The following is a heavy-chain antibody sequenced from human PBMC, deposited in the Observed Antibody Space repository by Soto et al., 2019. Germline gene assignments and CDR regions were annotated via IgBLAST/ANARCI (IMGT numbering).Heavy chain of an antibody. V-gene: IGHV4-30-4*01. D-gene: IGHD5-12*01. Sequence: SETLSLTCTVSGGSINTVNYFWSWIRQSPDKGLEWIGHIYNGGTTYNNPSLTSRVTISVDTSNNQFSLKLSSVSAADTTVYYCARGRCGYDFDYWGQGTMVTVSS. J-gene: IGHJ4*02. CDR2: IYNGGTT. CDR1: GGSINTVNYF. CDR3: ARGRCGYDFDY.